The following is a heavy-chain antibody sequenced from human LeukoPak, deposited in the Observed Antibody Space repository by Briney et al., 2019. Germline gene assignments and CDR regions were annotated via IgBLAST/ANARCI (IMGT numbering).Heavy chain of an antibody. D-gene: IGHD1-26*01. Sequence: GGSLRLACAAAGFTFGSYGMSWVRQDAGKGRGGGANIKQDGSEKYYVDSVKGRFTISRDNAKNSLYLQMNSLRAEDTAVYYCARDQGAYYYYGMDVWGQGTTVTVSS. CDR2: IKQDGSEK. J-gene: IGHJ6*02. V-gene: IGHV3-7*01. CDR3: ARDQGAYYYYGMDV. CDR1: GFTFGSYG.